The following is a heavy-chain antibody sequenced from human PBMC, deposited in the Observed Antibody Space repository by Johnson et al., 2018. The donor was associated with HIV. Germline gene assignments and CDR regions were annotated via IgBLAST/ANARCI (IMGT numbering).Heavy chain of an antibody. Sequence: QVQLVESGGGVVQPGTSLRLSCVASGFTFSSYAMHWVRQAPGKGLEWVAVISYDGSNKYYADSVKGRFTISRDNSKNTLYLQMNSLRAEDTAVYYCARGGYYDSSGSAFDIWGQGTMVTVSS. CDR1: GFTFSSYA. CDR3: ARGGYYDSSGSAFDI. V-gene: IGHV3-30*04. D-gene: IGHD3-22*01. J-gene: IGHJ3*02. CDR2: ISYDGSNK.